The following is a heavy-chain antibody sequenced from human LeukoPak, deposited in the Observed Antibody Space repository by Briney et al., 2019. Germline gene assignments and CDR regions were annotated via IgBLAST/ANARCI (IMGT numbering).Heavy chain of an antibody. CDR1: GYTFTNYG. CDR3: ARDGGITVAADDY. J-gene: IGHJ4*02. CDR2: ISAYNGNT. V-gene: IGHV1-18*01. D-gene: IGHD6-19*01. Sequence: ASVKVFCKASGYTFTNYGFSWVRQAPGHGLEWMGWISAYNGNTNYAQKLQGRVTMTTDTSTSTAYMELRSLRFDDTAVYYCARDGGITVAADDYWGQGTLVTVSS.